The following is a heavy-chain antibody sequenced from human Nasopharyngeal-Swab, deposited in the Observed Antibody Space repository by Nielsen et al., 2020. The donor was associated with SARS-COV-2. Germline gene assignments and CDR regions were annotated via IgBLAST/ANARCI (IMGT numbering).Heavy chain of an antibody. V-gene: IGHV4-34*01. CDR2: INHSGST. CDR3: ARSSSWYYFDY. CDR1: GGSFSGYY. J-gene: IGHJ4*02. Sequence: SETLSLTCAVYGGSFSGYYWSWIRQPPGKGLEWIGEINHSGSTNYNPSLKSRVTISVDKSKNQFSLQLSSVTAADTAVYYCARSSSWYYFDYWAQGTQVTVSS. D-gene: IGHD6-13*01.